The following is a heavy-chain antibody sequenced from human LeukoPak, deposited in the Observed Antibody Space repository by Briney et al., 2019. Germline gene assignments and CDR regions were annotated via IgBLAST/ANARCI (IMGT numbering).Heavy chain of an antibody. D-gene: IGHD5-12*01. CDR1: GYTFTNYA. J-gene: IGHJ4*02. Sequence: GASVKVSCKASGYTFTNYAMHWVRQAPGQRLEWMGWINAGNGNTKYSQEFQGRVTITRDTSASTAYMELSSLRSEDMAVYYCARGYSGYDPSFDYWGQGTLVTVSS. CDR2: INAGNGNT. CDR3: ARGYSGYDPSFDY. V-gene: IGHV1-3*03.